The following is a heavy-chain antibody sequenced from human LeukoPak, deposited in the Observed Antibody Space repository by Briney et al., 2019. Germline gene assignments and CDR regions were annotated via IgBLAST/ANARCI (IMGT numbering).Heavy chain of an antibody. J-gene: IGHJ4*02. V-gene: IGHV3-15*01. CDR2: IKSKTDGGTT. CDR1: GFTFSSNA. D-gene: IGHD3-22*01. CDR3: TTDPPDYYDSRGYFDY. Sequence: GGSLRLSCEASGFTFSSNAMSWVRQAPGKGLEWVGRIKSKTDGGTTDYAAPVKGRFTISRDDSKNTLYLQMNSLKTEDTAVYYCTTDPPDYYDSRGYFDYWGQGTLVTVSS.